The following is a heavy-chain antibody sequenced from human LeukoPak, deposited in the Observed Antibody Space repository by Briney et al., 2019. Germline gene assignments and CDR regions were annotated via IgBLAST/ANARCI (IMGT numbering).Heavy chain of an antibody. J-gene: IGHJ2*01. D-gene: IGHD4-17*01. Sequence: GGSLRLSCAASGFRFISYWMTWVRQAPGKGLEWVANIKQDGSEKYYVDSVKARFTISRDNAKNSVYLRMNSLRAEDTAVYYCARQPDYGDYVDWYFDLWGRGTLVTVSS. CDR2: IKQDGSEK. CDR1: GFRFISYW. V-gene: IGHV3-7*03. CDR3: ARQPDYGDYVDWYFDL.